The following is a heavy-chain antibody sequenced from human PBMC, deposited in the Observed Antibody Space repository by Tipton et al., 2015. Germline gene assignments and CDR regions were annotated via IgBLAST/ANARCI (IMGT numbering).Heavy chain of an antibody. J-gene: IGHJ4*02. CDR3: AREAYSSSGLIFDY. CDR1: GGSMNYFY. CDR2: IYYSGST. Sequence: TLSLTCTVSGGSMNYFYWSWIRQPPGKGLEWIGYIYYSGSTNYNPSLKSRVTISVDTSKNQFSLKLRSVTAADTAVYYCAREAYSSSGLIFDYWGQGTLVTVSS. V-gene: IGHV4-59*01. D-gene: IGHD6-6*01.